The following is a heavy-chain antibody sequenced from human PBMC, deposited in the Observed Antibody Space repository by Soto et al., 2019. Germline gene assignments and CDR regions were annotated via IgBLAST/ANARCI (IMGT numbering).Heavy chain of an antibody. CDR2: IYYTGSS. D-gene: IGHD2-15*01. J-gene: IGHJ5*02. Sequence: QVQLQESGPGLVKPSETLSLTCTVSGGSVSSGNYYWSWIRQPPGKGLEWIGFIYYTGSSSYNPSLKSRVTMSLAKSNNRFSLKLTSVTAAATAVYYCAGAVYCSGGSCSFDPWGQGTLVTVSS. CDR1: GGSVSSGNYY. V-gene: IGHV4-61*01. CDR3: AGAVYCSGGSCSFDP.